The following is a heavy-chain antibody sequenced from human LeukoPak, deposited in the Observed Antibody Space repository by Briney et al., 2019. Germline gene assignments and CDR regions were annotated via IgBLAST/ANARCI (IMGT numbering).Heavy chain of an antibody. Sequence: GRSLRLSCAASGFTFSSYGMHWVRQAPGKGLEWVAVIWYDGSNKYYADSVKGRFTISRDNSKNTLYLQMNSLRAEDTAVYYCAGIAAAGTRYYFDYWGQGTLVTVSS. J-gene: IGHJ4*02. CDR2: IWYDGSNK. V-gene: IGHV3-33*01. CDR1: GFTFSSYG. CDR3: AGIAAAGTRYYFDY. D-gene: IGHD6-13*01.